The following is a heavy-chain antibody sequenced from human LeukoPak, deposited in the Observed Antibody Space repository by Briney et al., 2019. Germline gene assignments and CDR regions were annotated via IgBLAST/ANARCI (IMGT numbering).Heavy chain of an antibody. J-gene: IGHJ6*02. CDR3: ARTNTGGGYHYYGMDV. V-gene: IGHV5-51*01. CDR2: IYPDDSET. Sequence: GESLKISCKGSGYKFTTHWTGWVRQMPGKGLEYMGIIYPDDSETRYSPSFEGQVTISADRSTSTAYLQWSSLNASDTAMYYCARTNTGGGYHYYGMDVWGQGTTVIVS. CDR1: GYKFTTHW. D-gene: IGHD3-16*02.